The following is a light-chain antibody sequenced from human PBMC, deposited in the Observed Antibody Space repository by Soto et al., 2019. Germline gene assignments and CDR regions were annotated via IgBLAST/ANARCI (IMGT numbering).Light chain of an antibody. V-gene: IGLV2-14*01. CDR3: ISYASSRDVL. CDR1: SSDVGGYNF. Sequence: QSALTQPDSVSGSPGQSITISCTGTSSDVGGYNFVSWYQQYPGKAPKLMIYDVSNRPSGVSNRFSGSKSGNTASLAISGLQAEDEADYYCISYASSRDVLFGGGTKLTVL. CDR2: DVS. J-gene: IGLJ2*01.